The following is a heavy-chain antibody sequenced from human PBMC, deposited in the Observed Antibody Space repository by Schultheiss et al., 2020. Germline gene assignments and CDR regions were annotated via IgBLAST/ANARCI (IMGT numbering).Heavy chain of an antibody. CDR1: GYTFTSYD. CDR3: ATDCARGSYIAARPPYYYYYMDG. Sequence: ASVKVSCKASGYTFTSYDINWVRQATGQGLEWMGWMNPNSGNTGYAQKFQGRVTMTRNTSISTAYMELSSLRSEDTAVYYCATDCARGSYIAARPPYYYYYMDGWGKGTTVTVSS. J-gene: IGHJ6*03. CDR2: MNPNSGNT. D-gene: IGHD6-6*01. V-gene: IGHV1-8*01.